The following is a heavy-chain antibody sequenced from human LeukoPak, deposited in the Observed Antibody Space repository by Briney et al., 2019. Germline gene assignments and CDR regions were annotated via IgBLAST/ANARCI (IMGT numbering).Heavy chain of an antibody. CDR1: GGSISGGSHH. J-gene: IGHJ4*02. Sequence: PSETLSLTCTVSGGSISGGSHHWGWFRQSPGKGLEWIGSLYLSRTTYYNPSLNSRVTISVDTSKNQFSLKLSSVTAADTAVYYCARGLSGGGATPWNDYWGQGTLVTVSS. CDR3: ARGLSGGGATPWNDY. CDR2: LYLSRTT. V-gene: IGHV4-39*07. D-gene: IGHD1-26*01.